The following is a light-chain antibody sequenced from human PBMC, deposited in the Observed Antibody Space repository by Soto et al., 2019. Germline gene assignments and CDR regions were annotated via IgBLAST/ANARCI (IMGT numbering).Light chain of an antibody. CDR2: GAS. CDR3: LQYGSSPYT. Sequence: EIVLTQSPGTLSLSPGERATLSCRASQSVSNNYLAWYQQKPGQAPRLLIYGASSRATGIPDSFSGGGSGTDFTLTISRLEPEDFAVYYCLQYGSSPYTFGQGTK. CDR1: QSVSNNY. J-gene: IGKJ2*01. V-gene: IGKV3-20*01.